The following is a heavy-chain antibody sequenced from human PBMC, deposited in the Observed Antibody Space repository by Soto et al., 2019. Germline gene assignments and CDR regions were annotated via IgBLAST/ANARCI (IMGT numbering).Heavy chain of an antibody. CDR3: ARGYSSRYNWFDP. D-gene: IGHD6-13*01. CDR1: GFTVSSNY. Sequence: EVQLVETGGGLIQPGGSLRLSCAASGFTVSSNYMSWVRQAPGKGLEWVSVIYSGGSTYYADSVKGRFTISRDNSKNTLYLQMNSLRAEDTAVYYCARGYSSRYNWFDPWGQGTLVTVSS. V-gene: IGHV3-53*02. J-gene: IGHJ5*02. CDR2: IYSGGST.